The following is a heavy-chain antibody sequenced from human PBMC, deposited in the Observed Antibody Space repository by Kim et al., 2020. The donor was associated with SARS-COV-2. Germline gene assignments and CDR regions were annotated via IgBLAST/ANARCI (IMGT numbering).Heavy chain of an antibody. V-gene: IGHV3-23*01. Sequence: GGSLRLSCAASGFTFSRYAMSWVRQAPGKGLEWVSLIGASGDNTYYPDSVKGRFTISRDNSNNTLYLQMNSLRAEDTAVYYCAKYRPYSSGWYYFDYWGQGTLVTVSS. J-gene: IGHJ4*02. CDR3: AKYRPYSSGWYYFDY. CDR2: IGASGDNT. CDR1: GFTFSRYA. D-gene: IGHD6-19*01.